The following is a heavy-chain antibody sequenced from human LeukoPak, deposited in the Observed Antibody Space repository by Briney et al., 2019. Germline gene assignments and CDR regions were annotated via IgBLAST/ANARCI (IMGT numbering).Heavy chain of an antibody. Sequence: SVKVSCEASGGTFSSYAISWVRQAPGQGLEWMGGIIPIFGTANYAQKFQGRVTITADESTSTAYMELSSLRSEDTAVYYCARASAEVVATAPFDYWGQGTLVTVSS. V-gene: IGHV1-69*13. CDR3: ARASAEVVATAPFDY. D-gene: IGHD2-21*02. CDR1: GGTFSSYA. J-gene: IGHJ4*02. CDR2: IIPIFGTA.